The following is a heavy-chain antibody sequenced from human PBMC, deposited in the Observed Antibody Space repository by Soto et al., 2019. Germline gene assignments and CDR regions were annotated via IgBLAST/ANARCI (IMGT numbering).Heavy chain of an antibody. Sequence: ASVKVSCKASGYTFTNHHMHWVRQAPGQRLEWMGIINAGNGNTKYSQKFQGRVTITRDTSASTAYMELSSLRSEDTAVYYCARTVSGTFSYYYYMDVWGKGTTVTVSS. CDR3: ARTVSGTFSYYYYMDV. CDR1: GYTFTNHH. V-gene: IGHV1-3*01. CDR2: INAGNGNT. D-gene: IGHD6-19*01. J-gene: IGHJ6*03.